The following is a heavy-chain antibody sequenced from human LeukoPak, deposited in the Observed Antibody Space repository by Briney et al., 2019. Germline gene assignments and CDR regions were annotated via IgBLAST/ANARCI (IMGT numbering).Heavy chain of an antibody. D-gene: IGHD5-24*01. Sequence: PGGSLRLSCAASGFPFSSYSMNWVRQAPGKGLEWVVIISYDGNNKYYADSVEGRFTISRDNSKNTLYLQMNSLRVEDTAVYYCAKERSSMFDYWGQGTLVTVSS. CDR1: GFPFSSYS. J-gene: IGHJ4*02. CDR2: ISYDGNNK. CDR3: AKERSSMFDY. V-gene: IGHV3-30*18.